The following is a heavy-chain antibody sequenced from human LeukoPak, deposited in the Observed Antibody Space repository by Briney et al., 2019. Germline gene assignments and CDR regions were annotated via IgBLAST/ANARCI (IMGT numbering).Heavy chain of an antibody. Sequence: GGSLRLSCAASVFTFSTYWMSWVRQAPGKGLEWVANIKEDGSETSYVDSVKGRFTISRDNAKNSLYLQMSGLRAEDTAVYYCASYHYWGQGTLVTVSS. CDR2: IKEDGSET. J-gene: IGHJ4*02. D-gene: IGHD2-2*01. CDR3: ASYHY. CDR1: VFTFSTYW. V-gene: IGHV3-7*02.